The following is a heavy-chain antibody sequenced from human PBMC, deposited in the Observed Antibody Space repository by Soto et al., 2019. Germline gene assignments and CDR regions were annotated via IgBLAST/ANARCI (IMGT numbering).Heavy chain of an antibody. V-gene: IGHV5-51*01. Sequence: GESLNISCRGSGYRFSHYLVGWFRQMPGKDLEWMGIIHPGDSDTRYSPSFQGQVTISAYRSINTAYLQWSSLQPSDSAMYYCASCQFDKFGYQAEYSGRRTLSIVAS. CDR2: IHPGDSDT. CDR3: ASCQFDKFGYQAEY. D-gene: IGHD3-22*01. J-gene: IGHJ4*01. CDR1: GYRFSHYL.